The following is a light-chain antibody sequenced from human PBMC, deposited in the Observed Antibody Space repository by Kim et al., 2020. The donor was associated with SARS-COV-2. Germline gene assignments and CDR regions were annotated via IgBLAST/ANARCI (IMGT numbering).Light chain of an antibody. J-gene: IGLJ2*01. Sequence: QSALTQPASVSGSPGQSITISCTGTSRNVGSYNLVPWYQQLPGKAPKLLIYEDAKWPSGVSSRFSGSKSGNTASLTITGLQADDEADYYCCSYAGTGTNSLIFGGGTQLTVL. CDR1: SRNVGSYNL. V-gene: IGLV2-23*01. CDR3: CSYAGTGTNSLI. CDR2: EDA.